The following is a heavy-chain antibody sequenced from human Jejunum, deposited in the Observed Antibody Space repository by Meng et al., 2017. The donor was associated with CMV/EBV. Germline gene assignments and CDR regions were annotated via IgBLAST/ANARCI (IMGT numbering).Heavy chain of an antibody. D-gene: IGHD1-7*01. CDR1: GDSVSSYY. Sequence: QVQLQESGPGLVKPSETLSLTCTVSGDSVSSYYWSWIRQPAGKALEWTGRIYTSNSAHYNPSLKSRVTMSLDTSKNQFSLKLTSVTAADTAFYYCARDLLGITGTSFWGPGTLVTVSS. V-gene: IGHV4-4*07. J-gene: IGHJ4*02. CDR3: ARDLLGITGTSF. CDR2: IYTSNSA.